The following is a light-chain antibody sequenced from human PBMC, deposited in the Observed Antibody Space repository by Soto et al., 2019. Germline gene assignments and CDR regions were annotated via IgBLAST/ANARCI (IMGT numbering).Light chain of an antibody. CDR3: SSYTSSSTLEGV. CDR1: SSDVGGYNY. CDR2: DVS. Sequence: QSVLTQPASVSGSPGQSITISCTGTSSDVGGYNYVPWYQQHPGKAPKLMIYDVSNRPSGVSNRFSGSKSGNTASLTISGLQAEDEADYYCSSYTSSSTLEGVFGTGTKVTVL. J-gene: IGLJ1*01. V-gene: IGLV2-14*01.